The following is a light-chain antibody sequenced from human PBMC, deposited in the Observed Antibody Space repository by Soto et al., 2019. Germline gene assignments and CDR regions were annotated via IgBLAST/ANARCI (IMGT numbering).Light chain of an antibody. CDR1: QSVLYCSNNKNY. Sequence: DIVMTQSPDSLAVSLGERATINCKSSQSVLYCSNNKNYLAWYQQKPGQPTKLLIYWASTRESGVPDRFSGSGSGTDFTLSISSLQAEDVAVYYCQQYYSTPPTFGQGTKVEIK. CDR3: QQYYSTPPT. J-gene: IGKJ1*01. CDR2: WAS. V-gene: IGKV4-1*01.